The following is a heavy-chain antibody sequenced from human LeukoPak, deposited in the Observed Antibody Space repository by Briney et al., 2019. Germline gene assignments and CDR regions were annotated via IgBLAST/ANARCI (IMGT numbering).Heavy chain of an antibody. CDR2: IWYDGSNK. D-gene: IGHD2-2*01. J-gene: IGHJ6*02. CDR1: GGSFSGYY. V-gene: IGHV3-33*08. CDR3: ARDLIVVVPANYYYYGMDV. Sequence: LSLTCAVYGGSFSGYYWSWIRQPPGKGLEWVAVIWYDGSNKYYADSVKGRFTISRDNSKNTLYLQMNSLRAEDTAVYYCARDLIVVVPANYYYYGMDVWGQGTTVTVSS.